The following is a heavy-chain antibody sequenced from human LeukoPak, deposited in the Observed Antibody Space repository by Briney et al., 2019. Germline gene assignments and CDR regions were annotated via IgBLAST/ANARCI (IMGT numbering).Heavy chain of an antibody. D-gene: IGHD2-2*01. CDR3: ATLPANYYYYYGMDV. CDR2: IIPILGIA. J-gene: IGHJ6*02. CDR1: GGTFSSYA. Sequence: ASVKVSCKASGGTFSSYAISWVRQAPGQGLEWMGRIIPILGIANYAQKFQGRVTITADKSTSTAYMELSSLRSEDTAVYYCATLPANYYYYYGMDVWGQGTTVTVSS. V-gene: IGHV1-69*04.